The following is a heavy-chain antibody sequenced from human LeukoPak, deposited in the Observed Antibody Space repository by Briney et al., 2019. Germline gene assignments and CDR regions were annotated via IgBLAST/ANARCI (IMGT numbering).Heavy chain of an antibody. Sequence: GGSLRLSCVVSGFPFSNFAMNWVRQAPGKGLEWVSTIGGGGRNTFYADSVKGRFTVSRDNSKNMLYLQMNSLRADDTAVYYCAKARPMTLFGVDGFDYWGQGSLVTVSS. D-gene: IGHD3-3*01. CDR1: GFPFSNFA. CDR2: IGGGGRNT. CDR3: AKARPMTLFGVDGFDY. V-gene: IGHV3-23*01. J-gene: IGHJ4*02.